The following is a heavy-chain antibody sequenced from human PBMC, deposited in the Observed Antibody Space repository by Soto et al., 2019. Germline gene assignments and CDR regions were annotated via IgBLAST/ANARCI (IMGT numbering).Heavy chain of an antibody. D-gene: IGHD2-15*01. CDR1: GGTFSSYA. V-gene: IGHV1-69*12. Sequence: QGQLVQSGAEVKKPGSSVKVSCKASGGTFSSYAISWVRQAPGQGLEWMGGIIPIFGTANYAQKFQGRVTITADESPSTACMELSSLRSEDTAVYYCARERLITVEMAPIAAFDIWGQGTMVTVSS. CDR2: IIPIFGTA. J-gene: IGHJ3*02. CDR3: ARERLITVEMAPIAAFDI.